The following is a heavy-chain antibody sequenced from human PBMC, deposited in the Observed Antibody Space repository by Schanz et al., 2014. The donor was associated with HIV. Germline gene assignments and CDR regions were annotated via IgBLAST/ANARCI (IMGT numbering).Heavy chain of an antibody. CDR1: GFSVTQGY. Sequence: DVQLVESGGGLIQPGGSLRLSCAASGFSVTQGYISWVRQAPGKGLEWVSLIDHTGNTYYADSVKGRFTVSRDFSNNTVHLQMNSLRAEDTAVYYCARIKIEVAGITSFGPFDNWGQGTLVTVSS. D-gene: IGHD6-19*01. CDR3: ARIKIEVAGITSFGPFDN. CDR2: IDHTGNT. J-gene: IGHJ4*02. V-gene: IGHV3-66*02.